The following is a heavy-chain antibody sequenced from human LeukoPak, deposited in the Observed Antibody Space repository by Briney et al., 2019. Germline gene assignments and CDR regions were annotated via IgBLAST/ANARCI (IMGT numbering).Heavy chain of an antibody. J-gene: IGHJ3*02. Sequence: PGGSLRLSCAASELMFSSYAMSWVRQAPGKGLEWVSGISDDSGSTYYTDSVKGRFAISRDYSRNTVYLQMNSLRAEDTAVYYCARESGFGELFPYAFDIWGQGTVVTVSS. D-gene: IGHD3-10*01. V-gene: IGHV3-23*01. CDR3: ARESGFGELFPYAFDI. CDR2: ISDDSGST. CDR1: ELMFSSYA.